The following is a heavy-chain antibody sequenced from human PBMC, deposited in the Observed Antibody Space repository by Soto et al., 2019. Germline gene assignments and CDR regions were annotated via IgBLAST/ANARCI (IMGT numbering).Heavy chain of an antibody. CDR1: GGSISSGGYY. CDR2: IYYSGST. J-gene: IGHJ6*02. Sequence: PSETLSLTCTVSGGSISSGGYYWSWIRQHPGKGLEWIGYIYYSGSTYYNPSLKSRVTISVDTSKNQFSLKLSSVTAADTAVYYCARDRLHDLYGMDVWGQGTTVTVSS. V-gene: IGHV4-31*03. D-gene: IGHD4-4*01. CDR3: ARDRLHDLYGMDV.